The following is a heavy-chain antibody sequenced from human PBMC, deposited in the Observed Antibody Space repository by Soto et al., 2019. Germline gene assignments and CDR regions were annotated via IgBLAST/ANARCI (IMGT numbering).Heavy chain of an antibody. CDR3: ARVGSGGYSNNWFDP. Sequence: SETLSLTCTVPRGSISDYYWGWIRQPPGKGLEWVGYFYDSGSTKYNPSLKSRVTISVDTSKNQISLEMKSVTVADTAVYYCARVGSGGYSNNWFDPWGQGTLVTVSS. CDR1: RGSISDYY. J-gene: IGHJ5*02. CDR2: FYDSGST. D-gene: IGHD3-22*01. V-gene: IGHV4-59*01.